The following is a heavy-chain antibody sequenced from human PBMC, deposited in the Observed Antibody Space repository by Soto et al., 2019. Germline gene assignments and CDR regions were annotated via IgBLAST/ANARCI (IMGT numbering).Heavy chain of an antibody. CDR1: GYSFTSYW. D-gene: IGHD3-22*01. Sequence: GESLKISCKGSGYSFTSYWISWVRQMPGKGLEWMGRIDPSGSYTNYSPSFQGHVTISADKSISTAYLKWSSLKASETAMYYCERRHDSSGYYYAPLSAMDVWGQATTVTVSS. J-gene: IGHJ6*02. V-gene: IGHV5-10-1*01. CDR3: ERRHDSSGYYYAPLSAMDV. CDR2: IDPSGSYT.